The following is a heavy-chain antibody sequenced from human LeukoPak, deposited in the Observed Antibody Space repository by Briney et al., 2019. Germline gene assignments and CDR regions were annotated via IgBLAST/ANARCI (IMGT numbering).Heavy chain of an antibody. CDR3: ARNKPRSRITMVRGTIDY. CDR1: GGSISSDSYY. J-gene: IGHJ4*02. CDR2: INHSGST. V-gene: IGHV4-39*07. D-gene: IGHD3-10*01. Sequence: SETLSLTCTVSGGSISSDSYYWGWIRQPPEKGLEWIGEINHSGSTNYNPSLKSRVTISVDTSKNQFSLKLSSVTAADTAVYYCARNKPRSRITMVRGTIDYWGQGTLVTVSS.